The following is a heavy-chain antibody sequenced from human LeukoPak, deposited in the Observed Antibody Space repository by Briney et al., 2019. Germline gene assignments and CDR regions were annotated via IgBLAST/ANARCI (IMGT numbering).Heavy chain of an antibody. CDR1: GGSISSYY. CDR3: ARDSSATPLFGYSGYDFDAFDI. J-gene: IGHJ3*02. D-gene: IGHD5-12*01. Sequence: SETLSLTCTVSGGSISSYYWSWIRQPPGKGLEWIGYIYYSGGTNYNPSLKSRVTISVDTSKNQFSLKLSSVTAADTAVYYCARDSSATPLFGYSGYDFDAFDIWGQGTMVTVSS. CDR2: IYYSGGT. V-gene: IGHV4-59*01.